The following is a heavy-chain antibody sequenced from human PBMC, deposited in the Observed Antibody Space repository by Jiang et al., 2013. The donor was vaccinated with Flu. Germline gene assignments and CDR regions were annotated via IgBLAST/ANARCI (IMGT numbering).Heavy chain of an antibody. CDR3: ARSAHPYYFDY. V-gene: IGHV4-61*02. J-gene: IGHJ4*02. CDR1: GGSISSDIYY. CDR2: IHTSGGT. Sequence: GSGLVKPSQTLSLTCAVSGGSISSDIYYWSWIRQPAGKGLEWIGRIHTSGGTNYNPSLKSRVTISMDTSKNQFSLKLSSVTAADTAVYYCARSAHPYYFDYWGQGTLVTVSS.